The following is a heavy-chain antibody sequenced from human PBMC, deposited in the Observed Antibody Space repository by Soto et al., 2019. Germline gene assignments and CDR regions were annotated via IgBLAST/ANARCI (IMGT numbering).Heavy chain of an antibody. CDR3: ARLQYSYGYYYYYGMDV. Sequence: SETLSLTCAVYGGSFSGYYWSWIRQPPGKGLEWIGEINHSGSTNYNPSLKSRVTISVDTSKNQFSLKLSSVTAADTAVYYCARLQYSYGYYYYYGMDVWGQGTTVTVSS. D-gene: IGHD5-18*01. J-gene: IGHJ6*02. V-gene: IGHV4-34*01. CDR2: INHSGST. CDR1: GGSFSGYY.